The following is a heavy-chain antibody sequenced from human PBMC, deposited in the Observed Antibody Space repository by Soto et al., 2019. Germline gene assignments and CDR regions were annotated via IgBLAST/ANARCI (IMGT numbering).Heavy chain of an antibody. D-gene: IGHD6-19*01. CDR2: ISSSSSYT. CDR1: GFTFSSYS. J-gene: IGHJ4*02. Sequence: GGSLRLSCAASGFTFSSYSMNWVRQAPGKGLEWVSSISSSSSYTYYADSVKGRFTISRDNAKNSLYLQMNSLRAEDTAVYYCARDKVAVAGIFDYWGQGTLVTVSS. V-gene: IGHV3-21*01. CDR3: ARDKVAVAGIFDY.